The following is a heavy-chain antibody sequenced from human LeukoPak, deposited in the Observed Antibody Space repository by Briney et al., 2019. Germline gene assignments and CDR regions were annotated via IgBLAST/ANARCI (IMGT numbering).Heavy chain of an antibody. CDR3: ARRGYDILTGYSDY. D-gene: IGHD3-9*01. J-gene: IGHJ4*02. CDR2: IYHSGST. Sequence: SGTLSLTCAVSGGSISSSNWWSWVRQPPGKGLEWIGEIYHSGSTNYNPSLKSRVTISVDKSKNQFSLKLSSVTAADTAVYYCARRGYDILTGYSDYWGQGTLVTVSS. CDR1: GGSISSSNW. V-gene: IGHV4-4*02.